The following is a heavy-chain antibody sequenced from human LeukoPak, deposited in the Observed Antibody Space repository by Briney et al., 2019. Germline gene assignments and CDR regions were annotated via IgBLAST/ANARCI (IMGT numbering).Heavy chain of an antibody. V-gene: IGHV3-15*05. Sequence: PGGALRLSCAASGITLTDAWMTWVRHAPRKGLEWVGRIKGQTDGGTTDYAAPVNGRFTISRDDSKDTLYLEMNSLKTEDTAVYYCTTERRSFYYFDDSGYPDLWGQGTLVTVSS. CDR1: GITLTDAW. CDR2: IKGQTDGGTT. J-gene: IGHJ4*02. D-gene: IGHD3-22*01. CDR3: TTERRSFYYFDDSGYPDL.